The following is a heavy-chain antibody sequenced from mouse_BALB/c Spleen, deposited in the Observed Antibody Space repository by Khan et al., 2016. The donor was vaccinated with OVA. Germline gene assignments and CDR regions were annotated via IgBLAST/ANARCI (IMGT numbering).Heavy chain of an antibody. J-gene: IGHJ2*01. Sequence: VRLQQSGPELVKAGTSVKISCKASGYTFTDYNMDWVKQSHGKSLEWIGDINPNNGDTFYNQNFKGKATLTVDKSSSTAFMELRSLTSEDTAVYYFARTGYGSLGYWGQGTTLTVSS. D-gene: IGHD1-1*01. CDR2: INPNNGDT. V-gene: IGHV1-18*01. CDR3: ARTGYGSLGY. CDR1: GYTFTDYN.